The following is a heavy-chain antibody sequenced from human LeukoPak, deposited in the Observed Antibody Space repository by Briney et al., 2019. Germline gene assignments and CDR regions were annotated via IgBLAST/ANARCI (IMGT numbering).Heavy chain of an antibody. Sequence: PSETLSLTCTVSGGSIRSSYYYWGWIRQPPGKGLEWIGSIYDSGSTYYNPSLKSRVTISVDTSKNQFSLKLSSVTAADTAVYFCARATNYDLLTGYYPLFDYWAQGTLVTVSS. CDR1: GGSIRSSYYY. CDR3: ARATNYDLLTGYYPLFDY. V-gene: IGHV4-39*07. CDR2: IYDSGST. J-gene: IGHJ4*02. D-gene: IGHD3-9*01.